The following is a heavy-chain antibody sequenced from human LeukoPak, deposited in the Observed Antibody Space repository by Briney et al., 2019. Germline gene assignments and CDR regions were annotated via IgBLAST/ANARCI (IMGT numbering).Heavy chain of an antibody. J-gene: IGHJ6*02. Sequence: GASVKVSCKASGYTFTSYGISWVRQAPGQGLEWMGWISAYNGNTNYAQKLQGRVTMTTDTSTSTAYMELRSLRSDDTAVYYCARVTSNGRNYYYYPMDVWGQGTTVTVSS. CDR1: GYTFTSYG. D-gene: IGHD6-19*01. CDR3: ARVTSNGRNYYYYPMDV. CDR2: ISAYNGNT. V-gene: IGHV1-18*01.